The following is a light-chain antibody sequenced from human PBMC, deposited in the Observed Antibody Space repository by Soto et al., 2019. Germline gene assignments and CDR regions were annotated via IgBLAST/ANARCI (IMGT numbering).Light chain of an antibody. CDR1: SSDIGAYNY. V-gene: IGLV2-14*01. Sequence: QSALTQPASVSGSPGQSITISCAGTSSDIGAYNYVSWYQQHPGRAPKLMLYEVSHRPSGVSNRFSGSKSANTASLTISGLQPEDEADYYSASYTGTSTDVLFGGGTKLTVL. J-gene: IGLJ2*01. CDR2: EVS. CDR3: ASYTGTSTDVL.